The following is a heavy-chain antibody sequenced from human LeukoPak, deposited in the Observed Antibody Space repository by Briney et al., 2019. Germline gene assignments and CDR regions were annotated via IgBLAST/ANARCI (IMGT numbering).Heavy chain of an antibody. J-gene: IGHJ6*02. D-gene: IGHD3-10*01. CDR1: GFPFSNFA. CDR3: ARDLWYYGSGSYFGDNYYSGMDV. Sequence: PGGSLRLSCVASGFPFSNFAVHWVRQSPGEGLQWVAVISYDGSEEYYADFVKGRFTISNDTSKNTVYLQMNSLRAEDTAVYYCARDLWYYGSGSYFGDNYYSGMDVWGQGTTVTVSS. CDR2: ISYDGSEE. V-gene: IGHV3-30*04.